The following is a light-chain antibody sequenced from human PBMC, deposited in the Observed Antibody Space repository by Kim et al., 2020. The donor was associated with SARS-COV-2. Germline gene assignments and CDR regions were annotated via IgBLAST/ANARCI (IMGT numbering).Light chain of an antibody. Sequence: QSVLTQPPSASGTTGQRVTIPCSGSSSNIGINTANWYQQLPGTAPKLLIYRDNQRPSGVPDRFSGSTSGTSASLAISGLQSEDEADYYCAAWDDNVNGWPFGGGTQLTVL. J-gene: IGLJ3*02. CDR3: AAWDDNVNGWP. CDR1: SSNIGINT. CDR2: RDN. V-gene: IGLV1-44*01.